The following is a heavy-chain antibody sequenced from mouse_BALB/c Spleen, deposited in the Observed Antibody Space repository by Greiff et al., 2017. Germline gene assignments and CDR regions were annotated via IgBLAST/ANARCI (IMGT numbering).Heavy chain of an antibody. CDR3: AREGSRVSYAMDY. Sequence: VQLVESGPGLVAPSQSLSITCTVSGFSLTGYGVNWVRQPPGKGLEWLGMIWGDGSTDYNSALKSRLSISKDNSKSQVFLKMNSLQTDDTARYYCAREGSRVSYAMDYWGQGTSVTVSS. J-gene: IGHJ4*01. CDR1: GFSLTGYG. D-gene: IGHD1-1*01. CDR2: IWGDGST. V-gene: IGHV2-6-7*01.